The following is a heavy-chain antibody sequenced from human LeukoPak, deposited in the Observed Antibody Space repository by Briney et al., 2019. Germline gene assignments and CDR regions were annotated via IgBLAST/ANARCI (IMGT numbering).Heavy chain of an antibody. CDR3: ARDTGGYYDSSGYYDY. J-gene: IGHJ4*02. D-gene: IGHD3-22*01. Sequence: SQTLSLTCAISGDSVSSNSAAWNLIRQSPSRGLEWLGRTYYRSKWYNDYAVSVKSRITINPDTSKNQFSLQLNSVTPEDTAVYYCARDTGGYYDSSGYYDYWGQGTLVTVSS. CDR1: GDSVSSNSAA. V-gene: IGHV6-1*01. CDR2: TYYRSKWYN.